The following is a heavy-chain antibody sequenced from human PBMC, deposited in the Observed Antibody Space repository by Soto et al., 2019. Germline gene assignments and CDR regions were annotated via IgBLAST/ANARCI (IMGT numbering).Heavy chain of an antibody. J-gene: IGHJ4*02. V-gene: IGHV3-7*01. D-gene: IGHD2-15*01. CDR1: GFTFSHYW. CDR3: ARDLGYCSAGSCYSSY. Sequence: GSLRLSCAASGFTFSHYWMNWVRQAPGKGLEWVANIKQDGSEKYYVDSVKGRFTISRDNAKNSLYLQMNSLRAEDTALYYCARDLGYCSAGSCYSSYWGQGTLVTVSS. CDR2: IKQDGSEK.